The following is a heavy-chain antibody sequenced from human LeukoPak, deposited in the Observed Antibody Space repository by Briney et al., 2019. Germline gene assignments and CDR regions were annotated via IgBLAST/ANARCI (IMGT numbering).Heavy chain of an antibody. V-gene: IGHV3-9*01. CDR1: GFTFDDYA. Sequence: GGSLRLSCAASGFTFDDYAMHWVRQAPGKGLEWVSGISWNSGSIGYADSVKGRFTISRDNAKNSLYLHMNSLRAEDTALYYCAKGYSSSWYVGGFDYWGQGTLVTVSS. D-gene: IGHD6-13*01. CDR2: ISWNSGSI. J-gene: IGHJ4*02. CDR3: AKGYSSSWYVGGFDY.